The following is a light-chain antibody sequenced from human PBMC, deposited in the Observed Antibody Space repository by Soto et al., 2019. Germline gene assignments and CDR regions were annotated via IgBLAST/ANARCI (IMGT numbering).Light chain of an antibody. Sequence: AIQMTQSPSSLSASVGDRVTITCRASQGSRNDLAWYQQKPGKAPKLLIYAASSLHSGVQSRFSGSGSGTDFTLTISSLQPEDFATYYCLQDYNYPYTFGQGTKLEIK. CDR2: AAS. V-gene: IGKV1-6*01. CDR3: LQDYNYPYT. CDR1: QGSRND. J-gene: IGKJ2*01.